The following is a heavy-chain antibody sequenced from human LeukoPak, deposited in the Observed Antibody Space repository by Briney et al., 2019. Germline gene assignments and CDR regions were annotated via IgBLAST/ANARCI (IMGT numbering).Heavy chain of an antibody. J-gene: IGHJ3*02. V-gene: IGHV3-21*01. Sequence: GGSLRLSCAASGLTFSSYSMNWVRQAPGKGLEWVSSISSSSSYIYYADSVKGRFTISRDNAKNSLYLQMNSLRAEDTAVYYCARASSIYDSSGYDPFDIWGQGTMVTVSS. CDR3: ARASSIYDSSGYDPFDI. CDR1: GLTFSSYS. CDR2: ISSSSSYI. D-gene: IGHD3-22*01.